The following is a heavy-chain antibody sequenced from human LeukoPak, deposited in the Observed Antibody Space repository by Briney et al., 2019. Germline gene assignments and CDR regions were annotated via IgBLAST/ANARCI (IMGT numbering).Heavy chain of an antibody. J-gene: IGHJ6*04. V-gene: IGHV3-48*03. CDR2: ISSSGSTI. Sequence: GGSLRLSCAASGFTFSSYEMNWVRQAPGEGLEWVSYISSSGSTIYYADSVKGRFTVSRDNAKNSLYLQMNSLRAEDTAVYYCAELGITLIGGVWGKGTTVTISS. CDR1: GFTFSSYE. D-gene: IGHD3-10*02. CDR3: AELGITLIGGV.